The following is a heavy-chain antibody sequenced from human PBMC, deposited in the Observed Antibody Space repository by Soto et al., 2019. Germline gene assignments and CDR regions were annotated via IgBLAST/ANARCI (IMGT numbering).Heavy chain of an antibody. CDR2: IKPKSEGETA. J-gene: IGHJ6*03. CDR1: RFNFSAAW. V-gene: IGHV3-15*07. Sequence: EMQLVQSGGGLVKPGGSLRLSCVASRFNFSAAWLNWIRQAPGKGLEWVGRIKPKSEGETADYTAPVRGRFTISRDDSQNTLQLQMGSLKTEDTAVYYCARVTGGAYLSFYYYIGVWGKGTTVTVSS. CDR3: ARVTGGAYLSFYYYIGV. D-gene: IGHD2-8*02.